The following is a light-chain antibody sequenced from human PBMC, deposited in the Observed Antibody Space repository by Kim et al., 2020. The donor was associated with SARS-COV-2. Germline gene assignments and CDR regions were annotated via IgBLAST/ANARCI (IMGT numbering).Light chain of an antibody. CDR1: HIVSTN. V-gene: IGKV3-15*01. J-gene: IGKJ2*01. CDR3: QQYNNWFPFT. CDR2: GAS. Sequence: CPGRGATLLRRSSHIVSTNVAWYHQKPCQAPRLLIYGASTRATGIPARISGSGSGTDFTLTITSLQSEDFGIYYCQQYNNWFPFTFGQGTELEI.